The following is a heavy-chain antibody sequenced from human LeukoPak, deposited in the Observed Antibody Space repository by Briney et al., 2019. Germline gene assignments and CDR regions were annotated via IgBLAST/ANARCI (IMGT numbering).Heavy chain of an antibody. CDR3: ARPLYSNYGYFQH. CDR2: INPNSGGT. J-gene: IGHJ1*01. V-gene: IGHV1-2*02. D-gene: IGHD4-11*01. Sequence: ASVKVSCKASGYTFTGYYMHWVRQTPGQGLEWMGWINPNSGGTNYAQKFQGRVTMTRDTSISTAYMELSRLRSDDTAVYYCARPLYSNYGYFQHWGQGTLVTASS. CDR1: GYTFTGYY.